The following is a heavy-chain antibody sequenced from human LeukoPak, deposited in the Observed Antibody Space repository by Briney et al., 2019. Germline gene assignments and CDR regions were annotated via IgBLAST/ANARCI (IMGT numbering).Heavy chain of an antibody. V-gene: IGHV3-13*01. CDR2: IGTAGDT. CDR3: ARGVTSDRFDY. CDR1: GFTFSSYD. J-gene: IGHJ4*02. Sequence: PGGSLRLSCAASGFTFSSYDMHWVRQATGKGLEWVSAIGTAGDTYYPGSVKGRFTISRENAKNSLYLQMNSLRAGDTAVYYCARGVTSDRFDYWGQGTLVTVSS. D-gene: IGHD2-21*02.